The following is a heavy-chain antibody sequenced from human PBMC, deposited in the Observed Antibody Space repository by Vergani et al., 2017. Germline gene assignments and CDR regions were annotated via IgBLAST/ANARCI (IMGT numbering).Heavy chain of an antibody. V-gene: IGHV4-39*01. CDR1: GGSISSSSYY. CDR2: IYYSGST. CDR3: ARHDYGSGSHVRVPFDY. D-gene: IGHD3-10*01. J-gene: IGHJ4*02. Sequence: QLQLQESGPGLVKPSETLSLTCTVSGGSISSSSYYWGWIRQPPGKGLEWIGSIYYSGSTYYNPSLKSRVTISVDTSKNQFSLKLSSVTAADTAVYYCARHDYGSGSHVRVPFDYWGQGTLVTVSS.